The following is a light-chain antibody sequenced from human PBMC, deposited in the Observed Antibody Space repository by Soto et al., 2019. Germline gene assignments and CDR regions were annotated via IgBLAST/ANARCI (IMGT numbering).Light chain of an antibody. CDR1: SSNIGSNT. Sequence: VLTQPPSASGTPGQRVTISCSGSSSNIGSNTVNWYQQLPGTAPTLLIYSNNQRPSGAPDRFSGSKSGTSASLPISGLQSEDEADYYCAAWDDSLNRVFGTGTKVTVL. CDR2: SNN. CDR3: AAWDDSLNRV. J-gene: IGLJ1*01. V-gene: IGLV1-44*01.